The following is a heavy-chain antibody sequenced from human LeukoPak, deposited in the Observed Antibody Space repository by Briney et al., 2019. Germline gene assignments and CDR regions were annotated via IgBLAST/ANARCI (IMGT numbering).Heavy chain of an antibody. J-gene: IGHJ4*02. V-gene: IGHV3-21*01. CDR1: GYTFSTHG. CDR3: ARSQVLGTFDH. Sequence: GGSLRLSCAASGYTFSTHGMHWVRQAPGKGLEWVSSITSTSSYIYYADSVKGRLAISRDNAKNSLYLQMNSLRAEDTAVYFCARSQVLGTFDHWGQGTLLTVSS. D-gene: IGHD1/OR15-1a*01. CDR2: ITSTSSYI.